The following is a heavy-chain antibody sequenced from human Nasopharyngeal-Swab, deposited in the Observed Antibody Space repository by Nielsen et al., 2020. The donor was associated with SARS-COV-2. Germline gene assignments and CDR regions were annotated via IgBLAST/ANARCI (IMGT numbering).Heavy chain of an antibody. CDR3: ARGSRFTIFGVVPDYYYGMDV. J-gene: IGHJ6*02. D-gene: IGHD3-3*01. CDR1: GGSISSYY. V-gene: IGHV4-4*07. CDR2: IYTSGST. Sequence: SETLSLTCTVSGGSISSYYWSWIRQPAGKGLEWLGRIYTSGSTNYNPSLKSRVTMSVDTSENQFSLKLSSVTAADTAVYYCARGSRFTIFGVVPDYYYGMDVWGQGTTVTVSS.